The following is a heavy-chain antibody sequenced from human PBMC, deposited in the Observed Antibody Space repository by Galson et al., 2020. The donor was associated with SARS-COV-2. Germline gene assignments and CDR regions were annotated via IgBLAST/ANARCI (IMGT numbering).Heavy chain of an antibody. CDR1: GGSISSSSYY. CDR3: ARSRAYYDSSGYSYYFDY. D-gene: IGHD3-22*01. CDR2: IYYSGST. Sequence: SETLSLTCTVSGGSISSSSYYWGWIRQPPGKGLEWIGSIYYSGSTYYNPSLKSRVTISVDTSKNQFSLKLSSVTAADTAVYYCARSRAYYDSSGYSYYFDYWGQGTLVTVSS. J-gene: IGHJ4*02. V-gene: IGHV4-39*07.